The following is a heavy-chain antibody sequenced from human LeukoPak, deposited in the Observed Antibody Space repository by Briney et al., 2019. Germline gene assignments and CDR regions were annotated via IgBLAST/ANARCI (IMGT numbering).Heavy chain of an antibody. CDR3: ARGAYSSSWLNFDY. D-gene: IGHD6-13*01. J-gene: IGHJ4*02. V-gene: IGHV3-23*01. CDR2: ISGSGGST. CDR1: GFTFSSYA. Sequence: GGSLRLSCAASGFTFSSYAMSWVRQAPGKGLEWVSAISGSGGSTYYADSVKGRFTISRDNSKNTLYLQMNSLRVEDTAVYYCARGAYSSSWLNFDYWGQGTLVTVSS.